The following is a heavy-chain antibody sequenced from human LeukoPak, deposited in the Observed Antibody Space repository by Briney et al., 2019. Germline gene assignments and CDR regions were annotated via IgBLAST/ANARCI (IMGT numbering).Heavy chain of an antibody. V-gene: IGHV3-48*01. J-gene: IGHJ6*03. CDR2: ISVSSGTI. Sequence: PGGSLRLSCAASGFTFDDYAMHWVRQAPGKGLEWVSGISVSSGTIYYADSVKGRFTISRDSAKNSLYLQMNSLRAEDTAVYYCARMAVAYYAPYYYYYTDVWGKGTTVTVSS. D-gene: IGHD6-19*01. CDR3: ARMAVAYYAPYYYYYTDV. CDR1: GFTFDDYA.